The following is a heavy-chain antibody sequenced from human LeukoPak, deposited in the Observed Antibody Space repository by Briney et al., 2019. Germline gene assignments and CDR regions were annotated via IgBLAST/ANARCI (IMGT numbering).Heavy chain of an antibody. CDR2: INHSGST. Sequence: SETLSLTCAVYGGSFSGYYWSWIRHPPGKGLEWIGEINHSGSTNYNPSLKSRVTISVDTSKNQFSLKLSSVTAADTAVYYCARLTYYYDSSGYRFDPWGQGALVTVSS. J-gene: IGHJ5*02. CDR1: GGSFSGYY. CDR3: ARLTYYYDSSGYRFDP. D-gene: IGHD3-22*01. V-gene: IGHV4-34*01.